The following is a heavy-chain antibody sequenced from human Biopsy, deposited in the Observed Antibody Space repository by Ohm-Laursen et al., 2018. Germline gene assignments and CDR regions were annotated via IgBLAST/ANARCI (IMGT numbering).Heavy chain of an antibody. J-gene: IGHJ5*02. V-gene: IGHV4-4*07. Sequence: SETLSLTCAVSGGYISHYYWTWIRQPAGQGLEWIGRIYITGETDYNPSLKSRVTMSVDSSKKQFSLKLKSVTAADTAIYYCARAPPLIRGVVESRFDPWGQGILVTVPS. CDR1: GGYISHYY. CDR2: IYITGET. CDR3: ARAPPLIRGVVESRFDP. D-gene: IGHD3-10*01.